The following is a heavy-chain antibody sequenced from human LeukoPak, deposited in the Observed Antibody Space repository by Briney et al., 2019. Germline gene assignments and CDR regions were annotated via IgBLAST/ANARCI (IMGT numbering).Heavy chain of an antibody. D-gene: IGHD3-10*01. CDR2: IYASGKI. CDR1: GGSISSDRYY. V-gene: IGHV4-61*02. Sequence: SSQTLSLTCTVSGGSISSDRYYWSWIRQPAGKGLEWIGRIYASGKIDYNPSLKSRVTISVDTSKNQFSLKLNSVTAADTAVYYCARDLRFGEFGFAYWGQGTLVTVSS. J-gene: IGHJ4*02. CDR3: ARDLRFGEFGFAY.